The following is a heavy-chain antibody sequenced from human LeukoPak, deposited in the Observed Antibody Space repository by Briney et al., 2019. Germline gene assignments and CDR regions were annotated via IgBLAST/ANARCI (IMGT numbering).Heavy chain of an antibody. CDR2: IYSGGRT. J-gene: IGHJ4*02. V-gene: IGHV3-53*01. CDR1: GFTVSSNY. CDR3: AKRARPFGGGFDY. D-gene: IGHD3-16*01. Sequence: PGGSLRLSCAASGFTVSSNYMSWVRQAPGKGLELVSVIYSGGRTSYADSVKGRFTVSRDNSKNTLYLQMNSLRAEDTAVYYCAKRARPFGGGFDYWGQGTLVSVSS.